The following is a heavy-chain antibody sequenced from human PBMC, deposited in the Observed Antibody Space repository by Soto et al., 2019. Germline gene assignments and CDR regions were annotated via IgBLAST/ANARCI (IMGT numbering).Heavy chain of an antibody. J-gene: IGHJ6*03. CDR3: TTDTPDSSSWFIYYYYYYMDV. CDR1: GFTFSNAW. V-gene: IGHV3-15*01. D-gene: IGHD6-13*01. CDR2: IKSKTDGGTT. Sequence: GGSLRLSCAASGFTFSNAWMSWVRQAPGKGLEWVGRIKSKTDGGTTDYAAPVKGRFTISRDDSKNTLYLQMNSLKTEDTAVYYCTTDTPDSSSWFIYYYYYYMDVWGKGTTVTVSS.